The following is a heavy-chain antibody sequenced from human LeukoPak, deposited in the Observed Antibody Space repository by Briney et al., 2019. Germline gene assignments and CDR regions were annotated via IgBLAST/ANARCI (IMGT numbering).Heavy chain of an antibody. V-gene: IGHV1-69*04. CDR3: ARGIGYSYSYGMDV. CDR1: GGTFSSYA. Sequence: SVKVSCKASGGTFSSYAISWVRQAPGQGLEWMGRIIPILGIANYAQKFQGRVTITADKSTSTAYMELSSLRSEDTAVYYCARGIGYSYSYGMDVWGQGTTVTVSS. D-gene: IGHD5-18*01. J-gene: IGHJ6*02. CDR2: IIPILGIA.